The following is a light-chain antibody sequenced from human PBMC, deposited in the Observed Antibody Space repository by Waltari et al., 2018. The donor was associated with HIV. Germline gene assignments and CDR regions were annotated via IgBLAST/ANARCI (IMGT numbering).Light chain of an antibody. CDR2: AAS. V-gene: IGKV1-39*01. J-gene: IGKJ3*01. CDR1: QSISSY. Sequence: DIQMTQSPSSLSASVEARVTITCRASQSISSYLNWYQQKPGKAPKLLIYAASSLQSGVPSRFSGSGSGTDFTLTISSLQPEDFATYYCQQSYSTPFTFGPGTKVDIK. CDR3: QQSYSTPFT.